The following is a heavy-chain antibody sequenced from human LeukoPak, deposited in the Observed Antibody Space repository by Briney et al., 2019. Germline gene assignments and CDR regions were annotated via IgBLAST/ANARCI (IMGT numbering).Heavy chain of an antibody. V-gene: IGHV4-39*01. D-gene: IGHD4-17*01. CDR3: ARRHTVTGPKFDY. Sequence: SETLSLTCTVSGGSLSSSSYYWGWIRQPPGKGLEWIGSIYYSGSTYYNPSLKSRVTISVDTSKNQFSLKLSSVTAADTAVYYCARRHTVTGPKFDYWGQGTLVTVSS. CDR2: IYYSGST. CDR1: GGSLSSSSYY. J-gene: IGHJ4*02.